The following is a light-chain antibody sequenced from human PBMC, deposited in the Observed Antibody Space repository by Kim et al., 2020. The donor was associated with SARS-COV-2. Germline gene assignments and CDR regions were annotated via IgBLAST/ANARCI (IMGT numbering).Light chain of an antibody. CDR2: DVS. Sequence: GQSVTISCTGTSSDVGGYNYVSWYQQHPGKAPKLMIYDVSKRPSGVPDRFSGSKSGNTASLTISGLQAEDEADYSCCSYAGSYTVVFGGGTQLTVL. CDR1: SSDVGGYNY. J-gene: IGLJ2*01. V-gene: IGLV2-11*01. CDR3: CSYAGSYTVV.